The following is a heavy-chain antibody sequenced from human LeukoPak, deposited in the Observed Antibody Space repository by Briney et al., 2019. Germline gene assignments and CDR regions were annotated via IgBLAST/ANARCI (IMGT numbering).Heavy chain of an antibody. CDR2: IIPIFGTA. D-gene: IGHD4-23*01. Sequence: ASVKVSCKASGGTFSSYAISWVRQAPGQGLEWMGRIIPIFGTANYAQKFQGRVTITTDESTSTAYMELTSLRSEDTAVYYCARDPPHYGGNSDYWGQGTLVTVSS. V-gene: IGHV1-69*05. CDR3: ARDPPHYGGNSDY. J-gene: IGHJ4*02. CDR1: GGTFSSYA.